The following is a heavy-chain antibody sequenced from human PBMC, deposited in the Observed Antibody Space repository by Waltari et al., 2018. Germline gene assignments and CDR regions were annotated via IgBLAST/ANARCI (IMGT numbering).Heavy chain of an antibody. V-gene: IGHV3-23*01. D-gene: IGHD3-10*01. CDR1: GFPFSSYV. CDR2: ISVAGSVT. J-gene: IGHJ3*02. Sequence: EVQLLESGGGLVQPGGSLRLSCAASGFPFSSYVLSWVRQAPGKGLGWVSGISVAGSVTSYTDSVKGRFTVSRDNSKSMLYLQMNSLRAEDTALYFCARDYIDSPIWGQGTMVTVSS. CDR3: ARDYIDSPI.